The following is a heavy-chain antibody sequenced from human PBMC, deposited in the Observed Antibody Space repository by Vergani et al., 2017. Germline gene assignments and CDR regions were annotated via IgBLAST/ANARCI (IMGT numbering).Heavy chain of an antibody. J-gene: IGHJ6*02. D-gene: IGHD3-16*01. V-gene: IGHV4-39*01. CDR3: ARHDSGHYDASYYGLDV. Sequence: QLQLHKSGPGLVKPSETLSLTCTLSGGSISSSSHFWGWLRQTPGKGLEWIGSIHYTGTAYYNPSLKSRVSISVDASKNQFSLKLSAVTTADSAVYYCARHDSGHYDASYYGLDVWGHGTKVTVSS. CDR1: GGSISSSSHF. CDR2: IHYTGTA.